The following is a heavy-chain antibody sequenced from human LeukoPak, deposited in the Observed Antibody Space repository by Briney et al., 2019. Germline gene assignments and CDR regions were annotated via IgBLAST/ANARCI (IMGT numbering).Heavy chain of an antibody. CDR1: GGSISSYY. Sequence: SETLSLTCTVSGGSISSYYWSWIRQPPGKGLEWIGYIYYSGSTNYNPSLKSRVTISVDTSKNQFSLKLSSVTAADTAVYYCARDSEASWGQGTLVTVSS. V-gene: IGHV4-59*01. CDR3: ARDSEAS. CDR2: IYYSGST. J-gene: IGHJ4*02. D-gene: IGHD3-10*01.